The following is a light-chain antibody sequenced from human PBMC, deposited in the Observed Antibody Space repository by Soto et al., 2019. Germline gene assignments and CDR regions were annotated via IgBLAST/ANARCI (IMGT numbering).Light chain of an antibody. J-gene: IGKJ1*01. CDR2: DGS. CDR3: QQYNSYSPT. Sequence: DIQMTQSPSTLSASVGDSVTITCRASQNIDNLLAWYQQKPGLAPKVVIFDGSRLETGVPSRFSGSGSGTVFTLTISSLQPDEFATYYCQQYNSYSPTFGQGTKVEI. CDR1: QNIDNL. V-gene: IGKV1-5*01.